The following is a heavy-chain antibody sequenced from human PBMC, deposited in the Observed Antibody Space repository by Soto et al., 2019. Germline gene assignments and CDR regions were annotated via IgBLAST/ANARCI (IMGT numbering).Heavy chain of an antibody. CDR3: ARLGIAAAGDYYYYGMDV. Sequence: GECLKISCKGSGYSFTSYWISWVRQMPGKGLEWMGRIDPSDSYTNYSPSFQGHVTISADKSISTAYLQWSSLKASDTAMYYCARLGIAAAGDYYYYGMDVWGQGTTVTVSS. CDR2: IDPSDSYT. D-gene: IGHD6-13*01. CDR1: GYSFTSYW. J-gene: IGHJ6*02. V-gene: IGHV5-10-1*01.